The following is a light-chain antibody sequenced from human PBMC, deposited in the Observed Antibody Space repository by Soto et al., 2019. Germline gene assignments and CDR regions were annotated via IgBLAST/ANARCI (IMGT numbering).Light chain of an antibody. Sequence: EIVMTQSPGTLSVSPGERVNLSRRASQSVSSNFAWYQQKPGQAPRLLIYGASIRATGIPARFSGSGSGTEFTLNISSLQPEDFATYYCQQYNSYSNTFGQGTRLEIK. CDR2: GAS. CDR1: QSVSSN. CDR3: QQYNSYSNT. J-gene: IGKJ5*01. V-gene: IGKV3-15*01.